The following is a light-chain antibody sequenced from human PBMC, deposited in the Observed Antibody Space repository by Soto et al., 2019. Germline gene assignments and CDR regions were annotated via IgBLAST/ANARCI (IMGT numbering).Light chain of an antibody. Sequence: EIVLTQSPGTLSLSPGERATLSCRASQSVSASYLAWYQQKPGQAPRLLIYGASSRATGIPDRFSGSGSGTDFPLTINRLEPEDFAVYYCHQYSGSPQTFGQGTKVEIK. CDR2: GAS. J-gene: IGKJ1*01. CDR1: QSVSASY. V-gene: IGKV3-20*01. CDR3: HQYSGSPQT.